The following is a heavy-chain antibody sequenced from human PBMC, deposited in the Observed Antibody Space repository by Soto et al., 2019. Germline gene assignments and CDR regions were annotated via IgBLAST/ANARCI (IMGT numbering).Heavy chain of an antibody. D-gene: IGHD6-25*01. CDR1: GYTFSSYG. J-gene: IGHJ1*01. V-gene: IGHV1-18*01. Sequence: ASVKVSCKASGYTFSSYGISWVRQAPGQGLEWMGWISSYNGNTNYAQKIQGRVTMTTDTSATTAYMELRSLRSDDTAVYYCARQRDDSGRSSAKYFQHWGQGTLVTVSS. CDR3: ARQRDDSGRSSAKYFQH. CDR2: ISSYNGNT.